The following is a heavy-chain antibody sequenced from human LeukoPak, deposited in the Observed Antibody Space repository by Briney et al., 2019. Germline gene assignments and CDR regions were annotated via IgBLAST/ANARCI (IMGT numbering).Heavy chain of an antibody. CDR3: AMAGTLYYYYMDV. CDR1: GYTFTGYY. Sequence: ASVKVSCKASGYTFTGYYIHWVRQAPGQGLEGMGWINPNSGGTNYAQKFQGRVTMTRDTSISTAYMELSRLRSDDTAVYYCAMAGTLYYYYMDVWGKGTTVTVSS. D-gene: IGHD6-19*01. CDR2: INPNSGGT. J-gene: IGHJ6*03. V-gene: IGHV1-2*02.